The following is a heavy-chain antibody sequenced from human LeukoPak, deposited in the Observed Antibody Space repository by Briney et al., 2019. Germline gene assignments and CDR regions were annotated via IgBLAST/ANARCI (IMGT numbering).Heavy chain of an antibody. V-gene: IGHV4-4*07. J-gene: IGHJ4*02. CDR3: AKDDAYLQYDD. CDR1: GGSISSYY. D-gene: IGHD5-24*01. Sequence: SETLSLTCTVSGGSISSYYWSWIRQPAGKGLEWIGRIYTSGSTNYNPSLKRRVTMSVDTSKNHFSLKLSSVTAADTAVYYCAKDDAYLQYDDWGQGTLVTVSS. CDR2: IYTSGST.